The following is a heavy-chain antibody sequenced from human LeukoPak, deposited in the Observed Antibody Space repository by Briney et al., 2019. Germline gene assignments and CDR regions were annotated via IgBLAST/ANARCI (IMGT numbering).Heavy chain of an antibody. CDR2: ISPDGSTT. Sequence: GGSLRLSCAVSGFTFSSYAMIWVRQAPGKGLVWVSRISPDGSTTKNADSVKGRFTISRDNARSTLYLQMNSLRAEDTAVYYCAREINKWFDPWGQGTLVTVSS. V-gene: IGHV3-74*03. CDR3: AREINKWFDP. CDR1: GFTFSSYA. J-gene: IGHJ5*02.